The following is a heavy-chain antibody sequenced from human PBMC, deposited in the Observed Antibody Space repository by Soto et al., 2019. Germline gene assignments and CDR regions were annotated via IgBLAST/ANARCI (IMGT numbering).Heavy chain of an antibody. D-gene: IGHD5-12*01. Sequence: ASVKVSCKASGYTFTSYGISWVRQAPGRGREWMGWISAYNGNTNYAQKLQGRVTTTADTSTSTAYRELRSLRSDDTAVYYWARDIPSPSIVPTSGRIWFDPWGQGTLVTSPQ. J-gene: IGHJ5*02. CDR2: ISAYNGNT. CDR1: GYTFTSYG. V-gene: IGHV1-18*01. CDR3: ARDIPSPSIVPTSGRIWFDP.